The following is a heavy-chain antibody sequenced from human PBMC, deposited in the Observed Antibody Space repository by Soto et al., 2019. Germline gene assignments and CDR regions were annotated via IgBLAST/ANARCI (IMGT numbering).Heavy chain of an antibody. Sequence: QVQLVQSGAEVKKPGSSVKVSCTASGGTFSSYAISWVRQAPGQGLEWMGGIIPIFGTANYAQKFQGRVTITADESTSTAYMELSSLRSEDTAVYYCARVRGTAAAEGYYYYGMDVWGQGTTVTVSS. CDR2: IIPIFGTA. V-gene: IGHV1-69*01. J-gene: IGHJ6*02. D-gene: IGHD2-2*01. CDR1: GGTFSSYA. CDR3: ARVRGTAAAEGYYYYGMDV.